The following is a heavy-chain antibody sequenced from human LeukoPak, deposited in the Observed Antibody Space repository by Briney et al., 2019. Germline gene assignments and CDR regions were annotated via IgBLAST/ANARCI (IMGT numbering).Heavy chain of an antibody. CDR2: ISAYNGKT. D-gene: IGHD2-2*01. Sequence: ASVKVSCKASGYTFTSYGISWVRQAPGQGVEWRGWISAYNGKTNYAQKLQGRVTMTTDTSTRTDYMEMRRLRVEETAVYYCAREGYCSSTSCYLLWAHRPRVAFDIWGQGTMVTVSS. CDR3: AREGYCSSTSCYLLWAHRPRVAFDI. V-gene: IGHV1-18*01. J-gene: IGHJ3*02. CDR1: GYTFTSYG.